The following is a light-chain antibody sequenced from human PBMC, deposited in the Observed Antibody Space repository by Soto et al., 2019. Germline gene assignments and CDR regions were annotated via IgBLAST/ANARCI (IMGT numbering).Light chain of an antibody. V-gene: IGLV2-23*01. CDR3: CSYAGSSTLDV. CDR2: EGS. J-gene: IGLJ1*01. CDR1: SSDVGSYNL. Sequence: QSVLTQPASVSGSPGQSITISCTATSSDVGSYNLVSWYQQHPGKAPKLMIYEGSKRPSGVSNRFSGSKSGDTASLTISGLQAEDEADYYCCSYAGSSTLDVFGTGTKLTVL.